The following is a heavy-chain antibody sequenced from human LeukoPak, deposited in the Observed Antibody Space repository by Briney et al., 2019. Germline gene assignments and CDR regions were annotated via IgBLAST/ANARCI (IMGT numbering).Heavy chain of an antibody. CDR2: LHYEGGKT. Sequence: PGRSLRPSRAPTGFTLTNYGMHWVRQAPGKGLEWVAVLHYEGGKTYYTESVRGRFSISRDDSKNKVCMQLNSLRPEDTAFYYCAKAAFGYCSTSTCSVFHVYMDVWGRGTKVIVSS. V-gene: IGHV3-33*03. D-gene: IGHD2-2*03. CDR3: AKAAFGYCSTSTCSVFHVYMDV. J-gene: IGHJ6*03. CDR1: GFTLTNYG.